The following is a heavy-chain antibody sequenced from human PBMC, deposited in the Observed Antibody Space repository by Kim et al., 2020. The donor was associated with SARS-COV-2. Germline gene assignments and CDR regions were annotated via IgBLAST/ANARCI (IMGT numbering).Heavy chain of an antibody. J-gene: IGHJ6*02. CDR3: AAVLGFGELYYYYYYGMDV. Sequence: SVKVSCKASGFTFTSSAVQWVRQARGQRLEWIGWIVVGSGNTNYAQKFQERVTITRDMSTSTAYMELSSLRSEDTAVYYCAAVLGFGELYYYYYYGMDVWGQGTTVTVSS. V-gene: IGHV1-58*01. CDR2: IVVGSGNT. CDR1: GFTFTSSA. D-gene: IGHD3-10*01.